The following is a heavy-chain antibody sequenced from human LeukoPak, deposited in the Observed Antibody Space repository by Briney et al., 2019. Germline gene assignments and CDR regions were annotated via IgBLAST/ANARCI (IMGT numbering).Heavy chain of an antibody. D-gene: IGHD3-16*01. CDR1: GFTFSSYS. J-gene: IGHJ4*02. CDR3: AIGANPDFDY. Sequence: PGGSLRLSCAASGFTFSSYSMNWVRQAPGKGLEWVSSISSSSSYIYYADSVKGLFTISRDNAKNSLYLQMNSLRAEDTAVYYCAIGANPDFDYWGQGTLVTVSS. CDR2: ISSSSSYI. V-gene: IGHV3-21*01.